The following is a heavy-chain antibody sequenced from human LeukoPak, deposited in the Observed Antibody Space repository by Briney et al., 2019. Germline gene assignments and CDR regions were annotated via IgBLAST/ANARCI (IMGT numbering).Heavy chain of an antibody. D-gene: IGHD2-15*01. V-gene: IGHV3-11*01. Sequence: PGGSLRLSCAASGFTFSDYYMTWIRQAPGKGLEWVSYITGSGSTIYYADSVKGRFTISRDNAKNSLYLQMNSLRAEDTAVYYCARDGAPVVTGYFDYGGQGPLVTVSS. CDR1: GFTFSDYY. CDR3: ARDGAPVVTGYFDY. CDR2: ITGSGSTI. J-gene: IGHJ4*02.